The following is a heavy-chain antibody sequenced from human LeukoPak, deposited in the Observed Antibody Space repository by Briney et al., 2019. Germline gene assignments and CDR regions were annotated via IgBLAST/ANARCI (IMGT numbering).Heavy chain of an antibody. J-gene: IGHJ1*01. CDR1: GGSFSGYY. CDR2: INHSGST. CDR3: ARGDLCGGDCYTPYFQH. D-gene: IGHD2-21*02. V-gene: IGHV4-34*01. Sequence: SETLSLTCAVYGGSFSGYYWSWIRQPPGKGLEWIGEINHSGSTNYNPSLKSRVTISVDTSKNQFSLKLSSVTAADTAVYYCARGDLCGGDCYTPYFQHWGQGTLVTVSS.